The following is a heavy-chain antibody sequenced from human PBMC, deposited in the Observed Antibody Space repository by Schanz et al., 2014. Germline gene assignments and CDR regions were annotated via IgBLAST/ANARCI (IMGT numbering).Heavy chain of an antibody. CDR1: GYTFISYF. V-gene: IGHV1-46*01. J-gene: IGHJ3*02. CDR2: INPTGGST. D-gene: IGHD2-15*01. Sequence: QVQLVQSGAEVKKPGASVKVSCKASGYTFISYFIHWVRQAPGQGLEWMGIINPTGGSTSYAQRFQGRVTVTRDTSTSTVYMELSSLRSEDTAVYYCARVPQYRLVKGGFDIWGQGTMVTVSS. CDR3: ARVPQYRLVKGGFDI.